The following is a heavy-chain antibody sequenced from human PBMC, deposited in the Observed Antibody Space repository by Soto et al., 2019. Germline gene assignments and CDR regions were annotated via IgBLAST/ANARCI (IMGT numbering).Heavy chain of an antibody. V-gene: IGHV4-34*01. CDR3: AICRIRGPSTFLFF. J-gene: IGHJ4*02. Sequence: SETLSLTCAVYGGSFSGYYWSWIRQPPGKGLEWIGEINHSGSTNYNPSLKSRVTISVDTSKNQFSLKLSSVTAADTAVYYCAICRIRGPSTFLFFWGKGTLVTVLL. CDR1: GGSFSGYY. CDR2: INHSGST. D-gene: IGHD2-15*01.